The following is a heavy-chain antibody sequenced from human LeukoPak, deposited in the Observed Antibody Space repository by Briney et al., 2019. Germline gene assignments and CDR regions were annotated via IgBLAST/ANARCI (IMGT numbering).Heavy chain of an antibody. CDR3: ARAASLDY. D-gene: IGHD2-2*01. CDR2: IYYSGTT. J-gene: IGHJ4*02. CDR1: GGSINNYY. Sequence: SETLSLTCTVSGGSINNYYWSWIRQPAGKGLEWIGYIYYSGTTNYNPSLKSRVTISLGMSSNQFSLRLDSVTAADTAVYYCARAASLDYWGQGILVTVSS. V-gene: IGHV4-59*01.